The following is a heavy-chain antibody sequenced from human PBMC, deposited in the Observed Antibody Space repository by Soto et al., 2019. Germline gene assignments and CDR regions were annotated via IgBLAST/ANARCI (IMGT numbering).Heavy chain of an antibody. J-gene: IGHJ6*02. CDR3: AREARVYSSSWPYGMDC. V-gene: IGHV1-2*02. CDR1: GYTFTGYY. CDR2: INPNSGGT. D-gene: IGHD6-13*01. Sequence: ASVKVSCKASGYTFTGYYMHWVRQAPGQGLEWMGWINPNSGGTNYAQKFQGRVTMTRDTSISTAYMELSRLRSDDTAVYYCAREARVYSSSWPYGMDCWGQGTTVTVSS.